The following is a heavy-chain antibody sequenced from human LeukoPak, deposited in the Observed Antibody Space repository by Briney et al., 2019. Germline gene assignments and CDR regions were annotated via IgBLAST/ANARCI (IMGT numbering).Heavy chain of an antibody. Sequence: SETLSLTCAVYGGTFSGYYWSWIRQPPGKRLEWVGEINDSGGTNYNPSPKSRVTISADKSKNQVSLKLTSVTAADTAVYYCARLSVIVGAALEYYYYYMDVWGQGTTVTVSS. CDR1: GGTFSGYY. J-gene: IGHJ6*03. CDR2: INDSGGT. V-gene: IGHV4-34*01. CDR3: ARLSVIVGAALEYYYYYMDV. D-gene: IGHD1-26*01.